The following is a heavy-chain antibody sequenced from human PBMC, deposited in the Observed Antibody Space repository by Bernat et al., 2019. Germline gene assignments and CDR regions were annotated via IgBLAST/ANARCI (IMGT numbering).Heavy chain of an antibody. CDR3: AKDYRLGPGYCSGGRCYGGDAFDD. J-gene: IGHJ3*01. D-gene: IGHD2-15*01. V-gene: IGHV3-30*18. CDR1: GFTFSSYG. CDR2: ISYDGSNK. Sequence: QVQLVESGGGVVQPGRSLRLSCAASGFTFSSYGMHWVRQAPGKGLEWVAVISYDGSNKYYADSVKGRFTISRDNYNNTLYLQMNSLRAEDTAVYYCAKDYRLGPGYCSGGRCYGGDAFDDWGQGTMVTVSS.